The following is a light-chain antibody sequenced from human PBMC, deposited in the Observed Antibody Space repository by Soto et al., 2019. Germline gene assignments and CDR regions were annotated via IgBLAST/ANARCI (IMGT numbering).Light chain of an antibody. CDR3: QQSYSTLYT. CDR1: QDITNY. V-gene: IGKV1-39*01. J-gene: IGKJ2*01. Sequence: DLQMTQSPSSLSASVGDRVTITCQASQDITNYLNWYQQKPGKAPKLLIYAASSLQSGVPSRFSGSGSGTDFTLTISSLQPEDFATYYCQQSYSTLYTFGQGTKLEIK. CDR2: AAS.